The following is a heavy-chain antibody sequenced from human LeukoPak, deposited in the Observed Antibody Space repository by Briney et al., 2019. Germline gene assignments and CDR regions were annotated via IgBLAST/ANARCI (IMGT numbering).Heavy chain of an antibody. Sequence: SETLSLTCTVSGYSISSGYYWGWIRQPPGKGLEWIGSIYHSGSTYYNPSLKSRVTISVDTSKNQFSLKLSSVTAADTAVYYCARIVVVAYYFDYWGQGTLVTVSS. J-gene: IGHJ4*02. CDR2: IYHSGST. D-gene: IGHD2-21*01. V-gene: IGHV4-38-2*02. CDR3: ARIVVVAYYFDY. CDR1: GYSISSGYY.